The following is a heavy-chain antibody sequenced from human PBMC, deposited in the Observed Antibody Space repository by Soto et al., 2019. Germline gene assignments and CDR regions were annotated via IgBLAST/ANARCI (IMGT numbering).Heavy chain of an antibody. D-gene: IGHD3-22*01. CDR1: GYTFTSYG. CDR2: ISAYNGNT. CDR3: ARGITMIVVVIPYDAIDI. V-gene: IGHV1-18*01. Sequence: ASVKVSFKASGYTFTSYGISWVRQAPGQGLEWMGRISAYNGNTNYAQKFQGRVTMTRDTSTSTIYMELSSLRSEDTAVYYCARGITMIVVVIPYDAIDIWGQGTMVTVSS. J-gene: IGHJ3*02.